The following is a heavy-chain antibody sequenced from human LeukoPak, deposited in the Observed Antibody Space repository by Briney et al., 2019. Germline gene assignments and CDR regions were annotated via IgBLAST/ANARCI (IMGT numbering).Heavy chain of an antibody. CDR2: INPNSGGT. D-gene: IGHD3-22*01. Sequence: EASVKVSCKASGYTFTGYYMHWVRPAPGQGLEWMGWINPNSGGTNYAQTFQGRVTMTRDTSISTAYMELSRLRSDDTAVYYCARDYYDSSGYYYNFDYWGQGTLVTISS. CDR3: ARDYYDSSGYYYNFDY. J-gene: IGHJ4*02. CDR1: GYTFTGYY. V-gene: IGHV1-2*02.